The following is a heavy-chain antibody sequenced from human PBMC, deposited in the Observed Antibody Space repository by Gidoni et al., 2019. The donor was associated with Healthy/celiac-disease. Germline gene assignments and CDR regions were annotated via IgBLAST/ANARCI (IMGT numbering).Heavy chain of an antibody. CDR3: ARTVGGNSWEIDY. D-gene: IGHD2-21*02. V-gene: IGHV2-70*01. CDR2: IEWDDDK. CDR1: GVSRSTSGMC. J-gene: IGHJ4*02. Sequence: QVALSETDLALVTPTQTLTLTCTFPGVSRSTSGMCVSWNRQPPGHALESLALIEWDDDKYYSTSLKTRLTISKDTSKNQVVLTRTNMDPLDTATYYCARTVGGNSWEIDYWGQGTLVTVSS.